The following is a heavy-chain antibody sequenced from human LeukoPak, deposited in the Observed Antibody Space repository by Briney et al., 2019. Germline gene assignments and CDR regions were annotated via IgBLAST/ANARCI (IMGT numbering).Heavy chain of an antibody. Sequence: ASVKVSCKASGGTFSSYAISWVRQAPGQGLECMGGIIPIFGTANYAQKFQGRVTITADESTSTAYMELSSLRSEDTAVYYCARQMDTAMVTAIDYWGQGTLVTVSS. J-gene: IGHJ4*02. CDR1: GGTFSSYA. CDR2: IIPIFGTA. V-gene: IGHV1-69*13. D-gene: IGHD5-18*01. CDR3: ARQMDTAMVTAIDY.